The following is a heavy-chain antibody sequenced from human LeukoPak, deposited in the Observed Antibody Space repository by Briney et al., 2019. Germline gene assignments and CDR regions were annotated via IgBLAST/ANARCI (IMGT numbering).Heavy chain of an antibody. V-gene: IGHV3-23*01. CDR1: GFTFSTFA. D-gene: IGHD6-19*01. CDR3: AKEGGSSGWFSIDY. Sequence: PGGSLRLSCAASGFTFSTFAMIWVRQPPGKGLEWVSSIFPSGGEIHYADSVRGRFTISRDNSKSTLSLQMNSLRAEDTAIYYCAKEGGSSGWFSIDYWGQGTLVTVSS. J-gene: IGHJ4*02. CDR2: IFPSGGEI.